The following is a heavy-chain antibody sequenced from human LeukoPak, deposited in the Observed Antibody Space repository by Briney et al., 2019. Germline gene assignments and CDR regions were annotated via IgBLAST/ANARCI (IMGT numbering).Heavy chain of an antibody. D-gene: IGHD5-12*01. CDR1: GGSFSGYY. CDR3: AKVQRVNGYDFRVAFDV. CDR2: INHSGST. Sequence: PSETLSLTCAVYGGSFSGYYWSWIRQPPGKGLEWIGEINHSGSTNYNPSLKSRVTISVDTSKNQFSLKLSSVTAADTAVYYCAKVQRVNGYDFRVAFDVWGQGTMVTVSS. V-gene: IGHV4-34*01. J-gene: IGHJ3*01.